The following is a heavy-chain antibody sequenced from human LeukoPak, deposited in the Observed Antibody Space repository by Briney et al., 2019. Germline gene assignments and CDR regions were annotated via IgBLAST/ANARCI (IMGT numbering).Heavy chain of an antibody. CDR2: IYTSGST. J-gene: IGHJ4*02. D-gene: IGHD2/OR15-2a*01. V-gene: IGHV4-61*02. CDR3: ARGRLLLYNTLPFGY. Sequence: PSQTLSLTCTVSGGSISSGSYYWSWIRQPAGKGLEWIGRIYTSGSTNYNPSLKSRVTISVDTSKNQFSLKLSSVTAADTAVYYCARGRLLLYNTLPFGYWGQGTLVTVSS. CDR1: GGSISSGSYY.